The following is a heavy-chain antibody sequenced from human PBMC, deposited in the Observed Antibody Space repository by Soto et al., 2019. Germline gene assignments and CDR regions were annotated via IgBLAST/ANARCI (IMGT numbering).Heavy chain of an antibody. J-gene: IGHJ5*02. V-gene: IGHV4-30-4*01. CDR1: GGSISSGDYY. CDR3: ARLYCTNGVCYQGVWFDP. Sequence: SETLSLTCTVSGGSISSGDYYWSWIRQPPGKGLEWIGYIYYSGSTYYNPSLKSRVTISVDTSKNQFSLKLSSVTAADMAVYYCARLYCTNGVCYQGVWFDPWGQGTLVTVSS. CDR2: IYYSGST. D-gene: IGHD2-8*01.